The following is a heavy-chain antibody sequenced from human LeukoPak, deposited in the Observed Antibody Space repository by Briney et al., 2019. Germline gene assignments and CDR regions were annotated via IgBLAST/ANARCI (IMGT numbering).Heavy chain of an antibody. CDR3: ATLPTGIAVAGTNGPADY. D-gene: IGHD6-19*01. J-gene: IGHJ4*02. CDR1: GYTLTELS. Sequence: GASVKVSCKVSGYTLTELSMHWVRQAPGKGLEWMGGFDPEDGETIYAQKFQGRVTMTEDTSTDTAYMELSSLRSEDTAVYYCATLPTGIAVAGTNGPADYWGQGTLDTLSS. V-gene: IGHV1-24*01. CDR2: FDPEDGET.